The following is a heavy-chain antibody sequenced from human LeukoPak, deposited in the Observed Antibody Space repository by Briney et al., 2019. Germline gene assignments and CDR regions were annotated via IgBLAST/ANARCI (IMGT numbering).Heavy chain of an antibody. CDR2: ISSSSSYA. J-gene: IGHJ4*02. V-gene: IGHV3-11*05. D-gene: IGHD6-19*01. Sequence: GGSLRLSCAASGFTFSDYYMSWIRQAPGKGLEWVSYISSSSSYANYADSVKGRFTISRDNAKNSLYLQMNSLRAEDTAVYYCARDSSDSSGWYYWGQGTPVTVSS. CDR1: GFTFSDYY. CDR3: ARDSSDSSGWYY.